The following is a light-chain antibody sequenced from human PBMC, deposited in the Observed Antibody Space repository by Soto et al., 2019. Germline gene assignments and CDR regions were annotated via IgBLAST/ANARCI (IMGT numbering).Light chain of an antibody. J-gene: IGKJ2*01. CDR1: QSVVTGDGNTY. CDR2: RVS. CDR3: MQGTRGSYT. V-gene: IGKV2-30*01. Sequence: DVVMTQSPLSLPVTLGQPASISCRSSQSVVTGDGNTYLNWFQQRPGQSPRRLIYRVSNRDSGVPDRFSGSGSGTDFTLKIRRVEVEDVGVCYCMQGTRGSYTFGQGTKLEIK.